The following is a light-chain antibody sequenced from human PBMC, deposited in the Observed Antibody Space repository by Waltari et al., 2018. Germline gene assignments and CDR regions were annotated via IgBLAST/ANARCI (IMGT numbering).Light chain of an antibody. Sequence: DIVMTQSPDSLAVSLGERATINRKSSQSLFYSSNNKNYLAWYQQKPRQPPKLLIYWASTRESGVPDRFIGSGSGTDFTLTISNLQAEDVAVYYCQQYYSSPYTFGQGTKLEIK. CDR2: WAS. V-gene: IGKV4-1*01. CDR1: QSLFYSSNNKNY. CDR3: QQYYSSPYT. J-gene: IGKJ2*01.